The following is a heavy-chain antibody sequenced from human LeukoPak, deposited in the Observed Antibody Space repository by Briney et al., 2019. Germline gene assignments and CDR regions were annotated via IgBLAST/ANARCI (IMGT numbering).Heavy chain of an antibody. CDR2: ICAYNGNT. D-gene: IGHD3-9*01. V-gene: IGHV1-18*01. Sequence: ASVKVSCTASGYTFTSYGISWVRQAPGQGLEWMGWICAYNGNTNYAQKLQGRVTMTTDTSTSTAYMELRSLRSDDTAVYYCARDRRYYDIVFDRGYYMDVWGKGTTVTVSS. CDR3: ARDRRYYDIVFDRGYYMDV. J-gene: IGHJ6*03. CDR1: GYTFTSYG.